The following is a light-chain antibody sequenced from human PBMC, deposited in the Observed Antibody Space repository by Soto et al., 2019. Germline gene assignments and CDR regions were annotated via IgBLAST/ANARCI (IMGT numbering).Light chain of an antibody. Sequence: DIQMTQSPSSLSASVGDRVRISCRASQNINTYLNWYQQKPGRAPKLLIYGSTSLQSGVPSRFSGSGFGTDFTLTIAGLQPEDFVTYYCQQSFSTFWTFGQGTNLEIK. CDR3: QQSFSTFWT. CDR1: QNINTY. J-gene: IGKJ2*01. V-gene: IGKV1-39*01. CDR2: GST.